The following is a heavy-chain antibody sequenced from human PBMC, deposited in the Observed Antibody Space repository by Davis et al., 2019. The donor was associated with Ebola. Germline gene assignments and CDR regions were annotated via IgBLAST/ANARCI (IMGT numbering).Heavy chain of an antibody. CDR2: ISPFTHNT. CDR1: GGTFRSHG. J-gene: IGHJ4*02. V-gene: IGHV1-18*01. D-gene: IGHD6-13*01. Sequence: ASVKVSCKAVGGTFRSHGISWVRQAPGQGLEWMGWISPFTHNTHSAQKFQGRITMTTDGSTNTVFMDLTSLRSDDTAVYYCAREGQQLGVSEYWGQGTLVTVSS. CDR3: AREGQQLGVSEY.